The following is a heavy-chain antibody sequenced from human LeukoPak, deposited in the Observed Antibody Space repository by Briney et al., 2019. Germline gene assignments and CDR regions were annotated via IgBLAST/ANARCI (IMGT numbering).Heavy chain of an antibody. CDR1: GGSISSYY. CDR3: ARDRDSGFGEFNFDY. D-gene: IGHD3-10*01. V-gene: IGHV4-4*07. J-gene: IGHJ4*02. CDR2: IYTSGST. Sequence: SETLSLTCTVSGGSISSYYWSWIRQPAGKGLEWIGRIYTSGSTNYNPSLQSRVTMSVDTSKNQFSLKLSSVTAADTAVYYCARDRDSGFGEFNFDYWGQGTLVTVSS.